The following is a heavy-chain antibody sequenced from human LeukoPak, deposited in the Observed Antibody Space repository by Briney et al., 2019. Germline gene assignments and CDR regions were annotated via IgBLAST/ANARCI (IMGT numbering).Heavy chain of an antibody. Sequence: PGGSLRLSCAASGFIFTPYEMNWVRQAPGKGLEWVSYISSTGITTYYADSVKGRFTISRDNAKNSLYLQLSSLRAEDTALYYCARVVSWGYFDPWGQGTLVTVSS. V-gene: IGHV3-48*03. J-gene: IGHJ5*02. CDR2: ISSTGITT. CDR3: ARVVSWGYFDP. CDR1: GFIFTPYE. D-gene: IGHD5/OR15-5a*01.